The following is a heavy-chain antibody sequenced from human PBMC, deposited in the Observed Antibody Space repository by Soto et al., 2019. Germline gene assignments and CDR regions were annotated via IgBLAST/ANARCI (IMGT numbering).Heavy chain of an antibody. CDR3: ARLSYSSSSGIDY. CDR1: GFTFSSYG. D-gene: IGHD6-6*01. CDR2: IWYDGSNK. J-gene: IGHJ4*02. V-gene: IGHV3-33*01. Sequence: QPGGSLRLSCAASGFTFSSYGMHWVRQAPGKGLEWVAVIWYDGSNKYYADSVKGRFTISRDNSKNTLYLQMNSLRAEDTAVYYCARLSYSSSSGIDYWGQGTLVTVSS.